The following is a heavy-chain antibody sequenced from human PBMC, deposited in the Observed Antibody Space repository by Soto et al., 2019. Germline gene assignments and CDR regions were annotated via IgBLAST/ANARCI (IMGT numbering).Heavy chain of an antibody. V-gene: IGHV1-18*04. J-gene: IGHJ5*02. CDR3: ARDLSDFWRSYPSPNSFDP. CDR1: GYTFTSYG. CDR2: ISAYNGNT. D-gene: IGHD3-3*01. Sequence: ASVKVSCKASGYTFTSYGITWVRQAPGQGLEWMGWISAYNGNTNYAQKLQGRVTMTTVTSTSTAYMELRSLRSDDTAAYYCARDLSDFWRSYPSPNSFDPWGQGTLVTVS.